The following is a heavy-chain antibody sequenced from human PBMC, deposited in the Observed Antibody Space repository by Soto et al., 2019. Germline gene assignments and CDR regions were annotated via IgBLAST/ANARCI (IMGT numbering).Heavy chain of an antibody. V-gene: IGHV3-23*01. J-gene: IGHJ4*02. CDR3: ARISPCGGDCPYDY. D-gene: IGHD2-21*02. Sequence: GGSLRLSCAASGFTFSSYAMSWVRQAPGKGLEWVSAISGSGGSTYYADSVKGRLTISKDTSKNQVVLTMTNMDPVDTATYYCARISPCGGDCPYDYWGQGTLVTVSS. CDR1: GFTFSSYA. CDR2: ISGSGGST.